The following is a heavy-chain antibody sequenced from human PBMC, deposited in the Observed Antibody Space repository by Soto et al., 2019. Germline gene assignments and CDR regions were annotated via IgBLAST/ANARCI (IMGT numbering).Heavy chain of an antibody. Sequence: VGSLRLSCAASGFTFSSYTMNWVRQAPGKGLEWVSSISSSSSNIYYADSVKGRFTISRDKAKNTMYLQMNSLRAEDTAVYYCAREEAYGCGDCYAGAIDVWGQGTMVTVSS. CDR2: ISSSSSNI. V-gene: IGHV3-21*01. CDR3: AREEAYGCGDCYAGAIDV. CDR1: GFTFSSYT. D-gene: IGHD2-21*02. J-gene: IGHJ3*01.